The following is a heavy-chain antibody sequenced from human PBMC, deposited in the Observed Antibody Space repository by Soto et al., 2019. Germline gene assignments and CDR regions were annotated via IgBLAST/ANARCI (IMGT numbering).Heavy chain of an antibody. CDR3: AKNQWELLH. CDR2: ITASSGAT. V-gene: IGHV3-23*01. Sequence: WGSLRLSCGASGFTFINYGMSWVRQAPGKGLEWVSSITASSGATYYPDSVKGRFTISRDNSQNTLYLQMNSLRVDDTAIYFCAKNQWELLHWGQGTLVTVSS. D-gene: IGHD1-26*01. J-gene: IGHJ4*02. CDR1: GFTFINYG.